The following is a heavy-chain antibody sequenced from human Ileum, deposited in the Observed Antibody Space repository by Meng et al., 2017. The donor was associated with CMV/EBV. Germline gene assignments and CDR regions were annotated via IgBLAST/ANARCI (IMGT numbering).Heavy chain of an antibody. CDR2: MNEDGSEK. V-gene: IGHV3-7*04. Sequence: GGSLRLSCGASGFTFSSYWMTWVRQAPGKGLEWVAYMNEDGSEKYSLDSEKGRFTISRDNAKNSVYLQMHSLRVDDTAVYYCARGVYAFDIWGQGTMVTVSS. CDR1: GFTFSSYW. CDR3: ARGVYAFDI. J-gene: IGHJ3*02.